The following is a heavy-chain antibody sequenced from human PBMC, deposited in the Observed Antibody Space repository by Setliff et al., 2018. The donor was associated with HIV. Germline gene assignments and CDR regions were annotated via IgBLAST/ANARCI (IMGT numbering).Heavy chain of an antibody. CDR2: IYHTGRT. J-gene: IGHJ5*02. CDR1: GGSIDNNKYY. CDR3: ASRIYYYDESRVLREEGFVP. D-gene: IGHD3-22*01. V-gene: IGHV4-39*01. Sequence: SETLSLTCSVSGGSIDNNKYYWTWIRQPPGKGLEWTGSIYHTGRTYYNRSLESRLTISIETSKNQFSLKLTSVTAADTAMYYCASRIYYYDESRVLREEGFVPWGQGTLVTVSS.